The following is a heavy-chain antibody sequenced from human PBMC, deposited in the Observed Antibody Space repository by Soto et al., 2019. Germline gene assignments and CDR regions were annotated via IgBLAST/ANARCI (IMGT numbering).Heavy chain of an antibody. CDR2: IYHSGST. D-gene: IGHD3-9*01. CDR1: GYSISSGYY. J-gene: IGHJ6*02. CDR3: ARDLKLRYFDWLLVSPDYGMDV. V-gene: IGHV4-38-2*02. Sequence: WETLSLTCAVSGYSISSGYYWGWIRQPPGKGLECIGSIYHSGSTYYNPSLKSRVTISVDTSKNQFSLKLSSVTAADTAVYYCARDLKLRYFDWLLVSPDYGMDVWGQGTTVTVSS.